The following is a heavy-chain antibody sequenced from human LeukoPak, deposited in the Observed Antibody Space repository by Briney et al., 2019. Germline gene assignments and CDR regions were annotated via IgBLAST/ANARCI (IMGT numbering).Heavy chain of an antibody. J-gene: IGHJ3*02. Sequence: PGGSLRLSCAASGFTFSSYSMNWVRLAPGKGLEWVSSISSSSSYIYYADSVKGRFTISRDNAKNSLYLQMNSLRAEDTAVYYCARGAVVVAATTSDAFDIWGQGTMVTVSS. V-gene: IGHV3-21*01. CDR1: GFTFSSYS. D-gene: IGHD2-15*01. CDR2: ISSSSSYI. CDR3: ARGAVVVAATTSDAFDI.